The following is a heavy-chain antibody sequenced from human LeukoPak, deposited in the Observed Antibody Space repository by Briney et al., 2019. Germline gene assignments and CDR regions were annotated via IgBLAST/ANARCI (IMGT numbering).Heavy chain of an antibody. V-gene: IGHV3-7*01. D-gene: IGHD1-14*01. J-gene: IGHJ4*02. Sequence: QTGGSLRLSCAASGFTFSSYWMSWVRQTPGRGLDWVASINEDGSEKYYVDSVMGRFTISRDNANSLYLQMNSLRVEDTAVYYCTRGMNPERWGQGTLITVSS. CDR2: INEDGSEK. CDR3: TRGMNPER. CDR1: GFTFSSYW.